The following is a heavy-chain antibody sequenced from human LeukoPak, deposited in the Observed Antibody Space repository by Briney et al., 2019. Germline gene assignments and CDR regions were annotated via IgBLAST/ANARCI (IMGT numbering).Heavy chain of an antibody. J-gene: IGHJ6*02. CDR2: INSDGSST. D-gene: IGHD1-26*01. Sequence: GGSLRLPCAASGFTFSSYWMHWVRQAPGKGLVWVSRINSDGSSTSYADSVKGRFTISRDNAKNTLYLQMNSLRAEDTAVYYCARVRSGSSAGNYGMDVWGQGTTVTVSS. CDR1: GFTFSSYW. CDR3: ARVRSGSSAGNYGMDV. V-gene: IGHV3-74*01.